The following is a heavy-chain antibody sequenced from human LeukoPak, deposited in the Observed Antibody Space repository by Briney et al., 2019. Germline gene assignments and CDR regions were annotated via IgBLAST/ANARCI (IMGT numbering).Heavy chain of an antibody. J-gene: IGHJ4*02. D-gene: IGHD3-3*01. V-gene: IGHV1-2*02. CDR3: ASGGITIFGVVIPNPDY. CDR2: INPNSGGT. CDR1: GYTFTGYY. Sequence: ASVKVSCKASGYTFTGYYMHWVRQAPGQGLEWMGWINPNSGGTNYAQKFQGRVTMTRDTSISTAYMGLSRLRSDDTAVYYCASGGITIFGVVIPNPDYWGQGTLVTVSS.